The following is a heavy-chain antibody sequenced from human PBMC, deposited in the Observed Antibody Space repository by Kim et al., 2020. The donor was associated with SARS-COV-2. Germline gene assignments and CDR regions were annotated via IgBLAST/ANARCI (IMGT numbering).Heavy chain of an antibody. CDR3: AREGADTAMDY. J-gene: IGHJ4*02. D-gene: IGHD5-18*01. Sequence: NYAQKLQRRVTMTTDPSTSPAYMELRSLRSDDTAVYYCAREGADTAMDYWGQGTLVTVSS. V-gene: IGHV1-18*01.